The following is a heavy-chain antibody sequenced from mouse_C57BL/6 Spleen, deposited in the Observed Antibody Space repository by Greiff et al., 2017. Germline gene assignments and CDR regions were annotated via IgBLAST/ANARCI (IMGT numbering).Heavy chain of an antibody. J-gene: IGHJ3*01. Sequence: QVHVKQSGAELVKPGASVKISCKASGYAFSSYWMNWVKQRPGKGLEWIGQIYPGDGDTNYNGKFKGKATLTADKSSSTAYMQLSSLTSEDSAVYFCARSYYYGSSYDWFAYWGQGTLVTVSA. CDR1: GYAFSSYW. D-gene: IGHD1-1*01. V-gene: IGHV1-80*01. CDR2: IYPGDGDT. CDR3: ARSYYYGSSYDWFAY.